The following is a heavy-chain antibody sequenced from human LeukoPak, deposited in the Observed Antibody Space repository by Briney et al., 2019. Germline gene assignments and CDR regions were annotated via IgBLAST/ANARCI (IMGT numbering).Heavy chain of an antibody. V-gene: IGHV4-4*02. CDR3: ARDRRYCSSTSCYHGFDY. J-gene: IGHJ4*02. CDR2: IYHSGST. CDR1: GGSISSSNW. D-gene: IGHD2-2*01. Sequence: PSGTLSLTCAVSGGSISSSNWWSWVRPPPGKGREGIGEIYHSGSTNYNPSLKSRVTISVDKSKNQFSLKLSSVTAADTAVYYCARDRRYCSSTSCYHGFDYWGQGTLVTVSS.